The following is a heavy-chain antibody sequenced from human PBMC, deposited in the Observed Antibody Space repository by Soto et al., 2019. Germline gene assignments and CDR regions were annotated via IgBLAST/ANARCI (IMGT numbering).Heavy chain of an antibody. Sequence: GGSLRLSCAASGFTFSSFGIHWVRQAPGKGLEWVAVIWYDASKKYYADSVKGRFTISRDNSKNTLYLQMHSLRAEDTAVYYCAKGRKSYDSPVGYFDYWGQGTLVTVPQ. CDR2: IWYDASKK. D-gene: IGHD3-22*01. V-gene: IGHV3-33*06. CDR3: AKGRKSYDSPVGYFDY. J-gene: IGHJ4*02. CDR1: GFTFSSFG.